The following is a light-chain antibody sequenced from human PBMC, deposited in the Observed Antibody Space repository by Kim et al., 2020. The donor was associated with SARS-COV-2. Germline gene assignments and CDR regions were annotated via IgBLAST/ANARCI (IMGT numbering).Light chain of an antibody. J-gene: IGKJ4*02. CDR2: GAS. V-gene: IGKV3-20*01. CDR3: QQYGSSPLT. Sequence: SPGETATLSCRASQSVSSSYLAWYQQKPGQPPRLLIYGASSRATGIPDRFSGGGSGTDFTLTISRLEPEDLAVYYCQQYGSSPLTFGGGTKVDIK. CDR1: QSVSSSY.